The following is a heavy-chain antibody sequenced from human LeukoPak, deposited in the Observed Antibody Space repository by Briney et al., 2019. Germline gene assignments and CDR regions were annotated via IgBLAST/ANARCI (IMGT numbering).Heavy chain of an antibody. Sequence: PGGSLRLSCAASGFTFSSYAMSWVRQAPGKGLEWVSGISGSGGSTNYADSVKGRFTISRDNAKKSLYLQMNSLRAEDTAVYYCARDKEIAKLLWFGSDYWGQGTLVTVSS. V-gene: IGHV3-23*01. CDR3: ARDKEIAKLLWFGSDY. J-gene: IGHJ4*02. CDR1: GFTFSSYA. CDR2: ISGSGGST. D-gene: IGHD3-10*01.